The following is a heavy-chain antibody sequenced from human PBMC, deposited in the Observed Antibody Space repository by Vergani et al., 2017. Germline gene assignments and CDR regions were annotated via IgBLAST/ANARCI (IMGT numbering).Heavy chain of an antibody. CDR2: IDHSGRT. D-gene: IGHD5-12*01. V-gene: IGHV4-30-2*01. CDR1: GGSISSGGYS. J-gene: IGHJ3*02. Sequence: QLQLQESGSGLEKPSQTLTLTCAVSGGSISSGGYSWSWNRQPPVKGPEWIGYIDHSGRTYYNPSRKSRVTISVDRSKNQVSLKLSSVTAADTAVYYCARHVDISAFDIWGQGTMVTVSS. CDR3: ARHVDISAFDI.